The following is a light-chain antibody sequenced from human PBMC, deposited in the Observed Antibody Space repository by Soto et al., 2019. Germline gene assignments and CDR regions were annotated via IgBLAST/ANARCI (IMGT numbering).Light chain of an antibody. CDR2: ATS. CDR3: QQSYTTPVYA. Sequence: DIQMTQSPSSLSASVGDRVTITCRASQNIIFYLNWYQQRIGKSPKLLIYATSNLQSGVPSRFSGSGSGTDFTLTISNLQPEDFATYFCQQSYTTPVYAFGQGTKVDIK. V-gene: IGKV1-39*01. CDR1: QNIIFY. J-gene: IGKJ2*01.